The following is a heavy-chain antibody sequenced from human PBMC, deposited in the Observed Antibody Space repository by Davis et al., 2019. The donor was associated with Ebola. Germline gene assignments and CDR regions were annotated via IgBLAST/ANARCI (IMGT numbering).Heavy chain of an antibody. CDR2: ISSSSSTI. J-gene: IGHJ4*02. Sequence: GESLKISCAASGFTFSSYSMNWVRQAPGKGLEWVSYISSSSSTIYYADSVKGRFTISRDNAKNSLYLQMNSLRDEDTAVYYCARGRQLWSDKYDYWGQGTLVTVSS. V-gene: IGHV3-48*02. D-gene: IGHD5-18*01. CDR3: ARGRQLWSDKYDY. CDR1: GFTFSSYS.